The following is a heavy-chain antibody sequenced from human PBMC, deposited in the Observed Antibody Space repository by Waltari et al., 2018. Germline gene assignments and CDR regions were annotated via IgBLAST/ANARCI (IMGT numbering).Heavy chain of an antibody. J-gene: IGHJ4*02. CDR3: AKLGFYFYDSSGYSLFDY. D-gene: IGHD3-22*01. CDR2: MSYGGNEK. Sequence: QVQLVESGGGVVQPGGSLRLSCAASGFTLSSFGMHWVRQAPGKGLEGVAVMSYGGNEKYYADSVKGRFTISRDKARNTLYLQMNSLRPEDTAVYSCAKLGFYFYDSSGYSLFDYWGQGTLVTVSS. CDR1: GFTLSSFG. V-gene: IGHV3-30*18.